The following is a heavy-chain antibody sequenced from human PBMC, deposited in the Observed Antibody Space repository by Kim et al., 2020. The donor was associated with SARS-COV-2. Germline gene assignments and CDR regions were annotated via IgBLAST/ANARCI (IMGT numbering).Heavy chain of an antibody. D-gene: IGHD4-17*01. V-gene: IGHV4-59*01. CDR3: AISTVVSSHVFDY. J-gene: IGHJ4*02. Sequence: YSPSRKSRVTISVDTSTNQFSLKLSSVTAADTAVYYWAISTVVSSHVFDYWGQGTLVTVSS.